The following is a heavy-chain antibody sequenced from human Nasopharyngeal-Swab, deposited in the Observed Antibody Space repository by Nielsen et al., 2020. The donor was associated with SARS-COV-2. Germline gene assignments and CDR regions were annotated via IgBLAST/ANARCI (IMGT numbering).Heavy chain of an antibody. J-gene: IGHJ6*02. D-gene: IGHD6-13*01. CDR3: AKDRGSSGYYYGMDV. Sequence: VRQMPGKGLEWVAVISSDGSNKYYADSVKGRFTISRDNSKNTLYLQMNSLRAEDTAVYYCAKDRGSSGYYYGMDVWGQGTTVTVSS. V-gene: IGHV3-30*18. CDR2: ISSDGSNK.